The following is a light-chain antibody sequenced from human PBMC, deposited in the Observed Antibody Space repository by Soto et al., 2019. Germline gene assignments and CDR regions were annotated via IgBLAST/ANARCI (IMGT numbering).Light chain of an antibody. CDR3: ASWDGSLDGRFV. V-gene: IGLV1-47*02. Sequence: QSVLTQPPSASGTPGQRVTISCSGSSSNIGTNYVHWYQQLPGTAPKLLIYSNDQRPSGVPDRFSGSKSGTSASLAISGLRSDDEADYFCASWDGSLDGRFVFGTATKVTVL. CDR2: SND. CDR1: SSNIGTNY. J-gene: IGLJ1*01.